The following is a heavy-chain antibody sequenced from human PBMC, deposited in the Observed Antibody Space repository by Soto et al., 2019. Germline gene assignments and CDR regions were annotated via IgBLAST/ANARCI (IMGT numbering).Heavy chain of an antibody. CDR1: GFTFTSSA. Sequence: SVKVSCKASGFTFTSSAVQWVRQARGQRLEWIGWIVVGSGNTNYAQKFQERVTITRDMSTSTAYMELSSLRSEDTAVYYCAADTGRDSSGYYFDYWGQGTLVTVSS. J-gene: IGHJ4*02. D-gene: IGHD3-22*01. CDR3: AADTGRDSSGYYFDY. CDR2: IVVGSGNT. V-gene: IGHV1-58*01.